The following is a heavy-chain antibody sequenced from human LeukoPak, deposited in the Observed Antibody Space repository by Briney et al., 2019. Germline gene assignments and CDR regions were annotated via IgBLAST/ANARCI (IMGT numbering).Heavy chain of an antibody. CDR1: GFTFSSYG. J-gene: IGHJ4*02. Sequence: PGGSLRLSCAASGFTFSSYGMHWVRQAPGKGLEWVAVISYDGSNKYYADSVKGRFTISRDNSKNTLYLQMNSLRAEDTAVYYCAKDGRGYSYGYYYWGQGTLVTVSS. CDR3: AKDGRGYSYGYYY. CDR2: ISYDGSNK. D-gene: IGHD5-18*01. V-gene: IGHV3-30*18.